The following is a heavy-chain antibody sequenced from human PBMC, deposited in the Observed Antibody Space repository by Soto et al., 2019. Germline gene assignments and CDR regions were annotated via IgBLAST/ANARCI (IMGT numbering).Heavy chain of an antibody. V-gene: IGHV3-9*01. CDR1: GFTFDDYA. CDR3: AKACIAVVRLANDAFHI. D-gene: IGHD6-19*01. Sequence: GGSLRLSCAAPGFTFDDYAMHWVRQAPGKGLEWVSGISWNSGSIGYADSVKGRFTISRDNAKNSLYLQMNSLRAEDTALYYCAKACIAVVRLANDAFHICCQWTLV. CDR2: ISWNSGSI. J-gene: IGHJ3*02.